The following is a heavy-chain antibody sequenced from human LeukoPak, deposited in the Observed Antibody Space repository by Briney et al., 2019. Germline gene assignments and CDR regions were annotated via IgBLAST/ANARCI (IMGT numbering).Heavy chain of an antibody. CDR1: GFTFDDYG. CDR3: ARPRDLCSSSSCPSFDY. J-gene: IGHJ4*02. D-gene: IGHD2-15*01. Sequence: GGSLRLSRAASGFTFDDYGMSWVRQGPGKGLEWVAGINWNNGKTNSAESVKDRFTISRANATNSLYLQMNSLRDEDTALYYCARPRDLCSSSSCPSFDYWGQGTLVTVSS. CDR2: INWNNGKT. V-gene: IGHV3-20*04.